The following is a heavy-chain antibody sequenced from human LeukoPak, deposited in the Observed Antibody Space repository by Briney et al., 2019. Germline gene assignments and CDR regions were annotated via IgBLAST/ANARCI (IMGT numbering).Heavy chain of an antibody. J-gene: IGHJ6*03. CDR2: INPSGST. Sequence: PSETLSLTCAVYGGSFSGYHWTWIRQSPGKGLEWIGAINPSGSTYYNPSLKSRLTISVDTSKNQFSLKLRSVTAADTAVYYCARGRHDITMIVVVMTSVSYYLDVWGKGTTVTVS. D-gene: IGHD3-22*01. CDR1: GGSFSGYH. CDR3: ARGRHDITMIVVVMTSVSYYLDV. V-gene: IGHV4-34*01.